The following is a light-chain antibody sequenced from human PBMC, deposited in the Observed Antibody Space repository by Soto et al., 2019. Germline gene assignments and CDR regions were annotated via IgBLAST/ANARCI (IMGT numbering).Light chain of an antibody. CDR3: MQATQFPWT. J-gene: IGKJ1*01. Sequence: DIVMTQTPLSSGVTLGQPASIYCRSSESLAHSDGNTYLSWLHQRPGQPPRLLIYKISNRFSEVPDRFSGSGAGTDFTLKISRVEPEDVGTYYCMQATQFPWTFGQGTKVDIK. CDR2: KIS. CDR1: ESLAHSDGNTY. V-gene: IGKV2-24*01.